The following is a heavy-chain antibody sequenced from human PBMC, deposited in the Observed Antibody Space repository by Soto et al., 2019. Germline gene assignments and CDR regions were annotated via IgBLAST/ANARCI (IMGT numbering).Heavy chain of an antibody. CDR1: GYSFTSYW. Sequence: EVQLVQSGAEVKKPGESLKISCKSSGYSFTSYWIGWVRQMPGKGLEWMGIIYPGDSDTRYSPSFQGQVTISADKSISTAYLQWSSLQASDTAMYYCARGGALGARREDWFDPWGQGTLVTVSS. CDR3: ARGGALGARREDWFDP. J-gene: IGHJ5*02. CDR2: IYPGDSDT. D-gene: IGHD1-26*01. V-gene: IGHV5-51*01.